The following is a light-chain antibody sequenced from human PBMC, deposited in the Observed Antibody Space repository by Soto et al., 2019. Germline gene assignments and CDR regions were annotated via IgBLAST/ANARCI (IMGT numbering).Light chain of an antibody. Sequence: EIVMTQSPATLSVSPGERATLSCRASQSVSSNLAWYQQKPGQAPRLLIYGASTRATGIPARFSGSGSGTDFILTISSLQSEDSAVYYCHQRQSWPRTFGQGTKVDIK. J-gene: IGKJ1*01. CDR2: GAS. V-gene: IGKV3-15*01. CDR3: HQRQSWPRT. CDR1: QSVSSN.